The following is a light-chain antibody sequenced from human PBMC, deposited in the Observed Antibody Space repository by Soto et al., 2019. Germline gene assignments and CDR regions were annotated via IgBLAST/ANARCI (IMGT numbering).Light chain of an antibody. CDR3: QPYDSSLRGWV. CDR2: GDS. V-gene: IGLV1-40*01. J-gene: IGLJ3*02. Sequence: QSVLTQPPSVSGAPGQRVTISCTGSSSNIGADYDVHWYQHLPGTAPRLLLSGDSNRPSGVPDRFSGSKSGSSASLGITGLLHEDEADYYCQPYDSSLRGWVFGGGTKLTVL. CDR1: SSNIGADYD.